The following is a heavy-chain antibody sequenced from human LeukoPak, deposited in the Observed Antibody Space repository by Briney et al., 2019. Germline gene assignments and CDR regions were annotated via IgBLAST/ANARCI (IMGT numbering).Heavy chain of an antibody. CDR3: TRGDSIQLWLSDI. CDR1: GFTFGDYA. J-gene: IGHJ3*02. CDR2: IRSKAYGGTT. D-gene: IGHD5-18*01. V-gene: IGHV3-49*03. Sequence: PGGSLRLSCTASGFTFGDYAMSWFRQAPGKGLEWVGFIRSKAYGGTTEYAASVKGRFTISRDDSKSIAYLQMNSLKTEDTAVYYCTRGDSIQLWLSDIWGQGTMVTVSS.